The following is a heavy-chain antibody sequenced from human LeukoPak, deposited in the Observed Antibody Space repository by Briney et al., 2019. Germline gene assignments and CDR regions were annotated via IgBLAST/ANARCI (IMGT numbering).Heavy chain of an antibody. CDR2: ISAYNGNT. CDR1: GYTFTSYG. J-gene: IGHJ4*02. Sequence: ASVKVSCKASGYTFTSYGISWVRQAPGQGLEWMGWISAYNGNTNYAQKLQGRVTMTTDTSTSTAYMELRSLRSDDTAVYYCARGPPLRNNWNDPYFDYWGQGTLVTVSS. V-gene: IGHV1-18*01. D-gene: IGHD1-20*01. CDR3: ARGPPLRNNWNDPYFDY.